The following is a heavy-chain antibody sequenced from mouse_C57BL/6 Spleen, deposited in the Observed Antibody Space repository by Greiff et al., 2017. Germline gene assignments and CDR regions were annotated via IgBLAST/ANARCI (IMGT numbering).Heavy chain of an antibody. CDR2: IYPGDGDT. V-gene: IGHV1-80*01. Sequence: QVQLQQSGAELVKPGASVKISCKASGYAFSSYWMNWVKQRPGKGLEWIGQIYPGDGDTNYNGKFKGKATLTADKSSSTVYMQLSSLTSDDSAVYFCARFTTDAMDYGGQGTSVTVSS. J-gene: IGHJ4*01. D-gene: IGHD1-1*01. CDR3: ARFTTDAMDY. CDR1: GYAFSSYW.